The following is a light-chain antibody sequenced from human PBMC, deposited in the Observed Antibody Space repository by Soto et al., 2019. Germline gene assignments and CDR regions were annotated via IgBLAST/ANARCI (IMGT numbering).Light chain of an antibody. V-gene: IGKV1-39*01. CDR2: TAS. J-gene: IGKJ4*01. CDR1: QNIKKY. Sequence: DIQMTQSPASLSASVGDRVTITCRASQNIKKYLNWYQQKPGKAPNLLIYTASSLQVGFPSRFSGSGSGTDFTLTISSLQPEDFVTYYCQQSFGTPLTFGGGTKVEIK. CDR3: QQSFGTPLT.